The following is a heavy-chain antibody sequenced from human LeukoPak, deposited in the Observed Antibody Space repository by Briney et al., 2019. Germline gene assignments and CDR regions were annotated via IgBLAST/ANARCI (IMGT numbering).Heavy chain of an antibody. CDR3: VRDRSPGYFDY. CDR2: IKKDGSEK. V-gene: IGHV3-7*01. Sequence: GGSLRLSCAASGFTFSSYWMSWVRQAPGKGLEWVANIKKDGSEKYYVDSVKGRFTISRDNAKNSLFLQMNSLRAEDTAVYYCVRDRSPGYFDYWGQGTLVTVSS. D-gene: IGHD3-10*01. CDR1: GFTFSSYW. J-gene: IGHJ4*02.